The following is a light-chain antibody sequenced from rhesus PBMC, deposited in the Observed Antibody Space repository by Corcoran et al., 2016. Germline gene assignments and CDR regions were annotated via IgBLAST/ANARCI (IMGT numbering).Light chain of an antibody. V-gene: IGKV1-94*01. Sequence: DIQMTQSPSFLSASVGDRVTVTCRASQGINRELSWYQQKPGRAPTLLIYTASSLQTGVSYRFSGSGSGTEYTLTISSLQPEDVATYYCLQDHTTPYSFGQGTKVEIK. J-gene: IGKJ2*01. CDR3: LQDHTTPYS. CDR2: TAS. CDR1: QGINRE.